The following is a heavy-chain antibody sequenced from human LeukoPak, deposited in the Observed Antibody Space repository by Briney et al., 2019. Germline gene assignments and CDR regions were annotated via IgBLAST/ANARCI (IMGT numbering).Heavy chain of an antibody. D-gene: IGHD6-19*01. J-gene: IGHJ4*02. CDR1: GGSFSGYY. V-gene: IGHV4-34*01. Sequence: SETLSLTCAVYGGSFSGYYWSWIRQPPGKGLEWIGEINHSGSTNYNPSLKSRVTISVDTSKNQFSLKLSSVTAADTAVYYCARVGFIAVAGDFDYWGQGTLVTVSS. CDR2: INHSGST. CDR3: ARVGFIAVAGDFDY.